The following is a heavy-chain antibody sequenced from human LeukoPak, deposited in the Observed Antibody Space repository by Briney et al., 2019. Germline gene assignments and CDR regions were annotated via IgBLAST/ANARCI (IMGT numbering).Heavy chain of an antibody. J-gene: IGHJ6*02. D-gene: IGHD4-17*01. Sequence: ASVKVSCKASGYTFTTYGISWVRQATGHGFEWIGRINTYNGNTNYAHKFRGRVTMTTHPSTRTVYMEVRRLRSDDTAVYYCARDPADPGDLREDAHYYALDVWGQGTTVTVSS. CDR1: GYTFTTYG. CDR3: ARDPADPGDLREDAHYYALDV. V-gene: IGHV1-18*04. CDR2: INTYNGNT.